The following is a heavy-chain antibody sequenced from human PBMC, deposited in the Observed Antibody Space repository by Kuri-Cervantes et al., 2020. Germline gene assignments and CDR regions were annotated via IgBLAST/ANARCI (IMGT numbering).Heavy chain of an antibody. J-gene: IGHJ4*02. CDR3: AHRVLDSYGDYLFDY. D-gene: IGHD4-17*01. Sequence: SGATLAHLQQTLTLTCPFSGFSLSTSGAGVGWIRQPPGEALEWLALIYWDDDKRYSPSLKSRLTITKDTSKNQVVLTMTNMDPVGTATYYCAHRVLDSYGDYLFDYWGQGTLVTVSS. CDR1: GFSLSTSGAG. V-gene: IGHV2-5*02. CDR2: IYWDDDK.